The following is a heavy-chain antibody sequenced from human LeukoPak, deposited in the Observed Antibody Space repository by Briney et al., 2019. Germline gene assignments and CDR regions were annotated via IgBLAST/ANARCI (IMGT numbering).Heavy chain of an antibody. J-gene: IGHJ4*02. CDR1: GYTFTGYY. D-gene: IGHD6-13*01. Sequence: ASVKVSCKASGYTFTGYYMRWVRQAPGQGLEWMGWINPNSGGTNYAQKFQGRVTMTRDTSTSTVYMELSSLRSEDTAVYYCARGYTSGSWYSYWGQGTLVTVSS. CDR2: INPNSGGT. CDR3: ARGYTSGSWYSY. V-gene: IGHV1-2*02.